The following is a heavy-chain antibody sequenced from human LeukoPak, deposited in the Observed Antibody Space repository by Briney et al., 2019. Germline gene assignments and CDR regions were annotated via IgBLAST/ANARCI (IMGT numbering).Heavy chain of an antibody. J-gene: IGHJ4*02. V-gene: IGHV3-53*01. D-gene: IGHD2/OR15-2a*01. CDR1: GFTVSSNY. CDR2: IYSGGRT. CDR3: AKDLLARPDY. Sequence: PGGSLRLSCAASGFTVSSNYMSWVRQAPGKGLEWVSVIYSGGRTYFADSVKGRFTISRDNSKNTLYLQMNSLRAEDTAVYYCAKDLLARPDYWGQGTLVTVSS.